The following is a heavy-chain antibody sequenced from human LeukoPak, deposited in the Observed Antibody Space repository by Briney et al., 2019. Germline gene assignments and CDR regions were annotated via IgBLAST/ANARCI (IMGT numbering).Heavy chain of an antibody. V-gene: IGHV3-48*03. CDR3: ARKGTPGDAFDI. CDR2: ISSSGSTI. J-gene: IGHJ3*02. Sequence: GGSLRLSCAASGFTFSSYEMNWVRQAPGKGLEWVSYISSSGSTIYYADSVKGRFTISRDNAKNSLYLQMNSLRAEDTAVYYCARKGTPGDAFDIWGQGTIVTVSS. CDR1: GFTFSSYE. D-gene: IGHD1-7*01.